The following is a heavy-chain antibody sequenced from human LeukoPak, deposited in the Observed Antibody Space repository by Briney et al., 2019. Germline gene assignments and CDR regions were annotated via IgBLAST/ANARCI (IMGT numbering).Heavy chain of an antibody. CDR1: GFTFSSYA. V-gene: IGHV3-23*01. CDR2: ISGSGGST. J-gene: IGHJ4*02. D-gene: IGHD5-24*01. Sequence: PGLSLRLSCAASGFTFSSYAMSWVRQAPGKGMEWVSAISGSGGSTYYADSVKGRFTISRDNSKNTLYLQMNSLRAEDTAVYYCAKDLAEMATIIDYWGQGTLVTVSS. CDR3: AKDLAEMATIIDY.